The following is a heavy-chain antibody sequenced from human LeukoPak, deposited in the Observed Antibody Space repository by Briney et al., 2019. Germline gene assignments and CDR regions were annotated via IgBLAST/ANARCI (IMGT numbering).Heavy chain of an antibody. Sequence: SETLSLTCTVSGGSISSYYWSWIRQPPGKGLEWIGYIFYSGSTTYNPSLKSRVTISVDTSKNHFSLKLSSVTAADTAVYYCARLRRYYGSGSYYNKYYFDYWGQGTLVTVSS. CDR1: GGSISSYY. V-gene: IGHV4-59*12. CDR3: ARLRRYYGSGSYYNKYYFDY. CDR2: IFYSGST. D-gene: IGHD3-10*01. J-gene: IGHJ4*02.